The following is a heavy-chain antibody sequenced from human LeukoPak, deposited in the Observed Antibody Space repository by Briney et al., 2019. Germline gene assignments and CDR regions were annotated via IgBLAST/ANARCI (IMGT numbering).Heavy chain of an antibody. J-gene: IGHJ6*03. D-gene: IGHD2-2*01. CDR2: INPNSGGT. CDR3: ARDRPRYQLYMDV. Sequence: ASVKVSCKASGYTFTGYYMHWVRQAPGQGLEWMGWINPNSGGTNYAQKFQGRVTMTRDTSISTAYMELSRLRSDDTAVYYCARDRPRYQLYMDVWGKGTTVTASS. V-gene: IGHV1-2*02. CDR1: GYTFTGYY.